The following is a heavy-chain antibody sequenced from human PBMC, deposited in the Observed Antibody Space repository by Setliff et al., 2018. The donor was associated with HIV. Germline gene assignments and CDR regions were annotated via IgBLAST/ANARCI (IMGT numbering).Heavy chain of an antibody. CDR3: ARGTYYYYYYMDV. CDR1: GYSVSSGYY. Sequence: SETLSLTCIVSGYSVSSGYYWGWIRQPPGKGLEWIGSIYTSGGTNYNPSLKSRVTISVDTSKNQFSLKLSSVTAADTAVYFCARGTYYYYYYMDVWGKGTTVTVSS. D-gene: IGHD1-1*01. J-gene: IGHJ6*03. CDR2: IYTSGGT. V-gene: IGHV4-38-2*02.